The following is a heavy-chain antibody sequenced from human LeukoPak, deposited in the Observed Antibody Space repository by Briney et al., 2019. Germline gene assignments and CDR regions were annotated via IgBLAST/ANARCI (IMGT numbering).Heavy chain of an antibody. D-gene: IGHD5-18*01. Sequence: SETLSLTCAVYGGSFSGYYWSWIRQPPGKGLEWIGEINHSGSTNYNPSLKSRVTISVDTSKNQFSLKLSSVTAADTAVYYCARHATAFDYWGQGTLVTVSS. J-gene: IGHJ4*02. CDR2: INHSGST. CDR3: ARHATAFDY. CDR1: GGSFSGYY. V-gene: IGHV4-34*01.